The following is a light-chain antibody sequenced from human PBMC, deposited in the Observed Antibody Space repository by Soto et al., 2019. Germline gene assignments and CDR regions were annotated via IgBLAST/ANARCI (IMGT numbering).Light chain of an antibody. CDR1: QSINPR. Sequence: DIQMTQSPSTLSASVGDRVTITCRASQSINPRLAWYQQKPGKAPILLIQKTSILESGVPSRFGGSGSGAEFTITISSVQPDDFATYYCQHYNSGSFFGQGTKLETK. V-gene: IGKV1-5*03. CDR3: QHYNSGSF. CDR2: KTS. J-gene: IGKJ2*01.